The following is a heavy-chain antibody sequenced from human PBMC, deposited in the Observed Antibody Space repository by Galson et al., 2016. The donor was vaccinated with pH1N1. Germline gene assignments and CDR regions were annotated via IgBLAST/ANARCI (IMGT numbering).Heavy chain of an antibody. CDR1: GATFNSYG. CDR3: ATFSSSSSWRSLDI. Sequence: SVKASCKASGATFNSYGIHWVRQAPGKGLEWMGDINPVFGTTNYAQRFQDRVTITAHDMELSGLRSEDTAIFYCATFSSSSSWRSLDIWGQGTMVIVSS. D-gene: IGHD6-6*01. J-gene: IGHJ3*02. V-gene: IGHV1-69*13. CDR2: INPVFGTT.